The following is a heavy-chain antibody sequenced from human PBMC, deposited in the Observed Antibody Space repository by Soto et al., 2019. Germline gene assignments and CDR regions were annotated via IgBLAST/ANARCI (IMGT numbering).Heavy chain of an antibody. CDR2: MYHSGST. CDR1: GGSISSGGYS. Sequence: PSETLSLTCAFSGGSISSGGYSLSWIRQPPGKGLEWIGYMYHSGSTYYNPSLKSRVTISVDMSQNQFSLKLTSVTAADTAVYYCARHGAIYSNSWYDFDYWGQGTLVTVSS. V-gene: IGHV4-30-2*05. D-gene: IGHD5-18*01. CDR3: ARHGAIYSNSWYDFDY. J-gene: IGHJ4*02.